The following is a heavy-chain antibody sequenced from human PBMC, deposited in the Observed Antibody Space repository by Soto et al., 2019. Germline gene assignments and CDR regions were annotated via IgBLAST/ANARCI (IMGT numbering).Heavy chain of an antibody. Sequence: SETLSLTCTVSGGSISSYYWSWIRQPPGKGLEWIGCFYYSGSTNYNPSLKSRVTISVDTSKKQFSLKLSSVTAADTAVYYCARHKDGQEGLYIWGQGTMVTVSS. J-gene: IGHJ3*02. CDR1: GGSISSYY. CDR2: FYYSGST. V-gene: IGHV4-59*08. CDR3: ARHKDGQEGLYI.